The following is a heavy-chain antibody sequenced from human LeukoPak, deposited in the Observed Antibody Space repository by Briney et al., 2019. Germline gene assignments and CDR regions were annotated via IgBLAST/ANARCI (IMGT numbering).Heavy chain of an antibody. Sequence: ASVKVSCKASGYTFTDFGVSWVRQAPGQGLEWMGWISAYNGNTNYVQKFRGRVTMTTDISTSTAYMELRSLRSDDTAVFYCVRDLGVDTSMIFFDYWGQGTLVAVSS. CDR2: ISAYNGNT. CDR1: GYTFTDFG. CDR3: VRDLGVDTSMIFFDY. D-gene: IGHD5-18*01. V-gene: IGHV1-18*01. J-gene: IGHJ4*02.